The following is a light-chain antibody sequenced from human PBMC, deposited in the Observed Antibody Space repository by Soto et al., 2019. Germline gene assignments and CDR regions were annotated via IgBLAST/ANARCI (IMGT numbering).Light chain of an antibody. CDR2: KAS. J-gene: IGKJ1*01. V-gene: IGKV1-5*03. CDR3: QQYNSYPWT. Sequence: DIQMTQSPSTLSASVGDRVTITCRASQSISSRLAWYQQKPGKAPNLLIYKASSLESGVPSRFSGSGSGTEFTLTISSLQPDDFATYYCQQYNSYPWTF. CDR1: QSISSR.